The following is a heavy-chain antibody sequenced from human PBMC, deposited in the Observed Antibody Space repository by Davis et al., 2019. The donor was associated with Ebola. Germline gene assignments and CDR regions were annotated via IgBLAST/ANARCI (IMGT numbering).Heavy chain of an antibody. V-gene: IGHV4-4*02. CDR3: ARDPGYYDSSGYYRYYYYGMDV. Sequence: MPSETLSLPFPVSGCPISSSNWWSWVRQPPGKGLEWNGEIYHSGSTNYNPSLKSRVTISVDKSKNQFSLKLSSVTAADTAVYYCARDPGYYDSSGYYRYYYYGMDVWGKGTTVTVSS. CDR2: IYHSGST. D-gene: IGHD3-22*01. CDR1: GCPISSSNW. J-gene: IGHJ6*04.